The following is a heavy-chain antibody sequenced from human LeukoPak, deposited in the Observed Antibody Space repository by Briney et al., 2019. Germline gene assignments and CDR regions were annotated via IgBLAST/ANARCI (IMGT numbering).Heavy chain of an antibody. D-gene: IGHD2-15*01. J-gene: IGHJ6*03. CDR2: INHSGST. Sequence: SETLSLTCAVYGGSFSGYYWSWIRQPPGKGLERIGEINHSGSTNYNPSLKSRVTISVDTSKNQFSLKLSSVTAADTAVYYCARHSRTYYYYTDVWGKGTTVTVSS. CDR3: ARHSRTYYYYTDV. CDR1: GGSFSGYY. V-gene: IGHV4-34*01.